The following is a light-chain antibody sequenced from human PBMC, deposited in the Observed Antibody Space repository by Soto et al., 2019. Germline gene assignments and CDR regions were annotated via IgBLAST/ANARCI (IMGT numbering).Light chain of an antibody. CDR2: EVT. V-gene: IGLV2-14*01. Sequence: QSALTQPASVSGSPGQSITISCTGSTSDVGAYNYVSWYQQFPGKAPKLIIYEVTKRPSGTSDRFSGSQSGNTASLAISGLQADDEADYYCSSYTSSSTYVFGTGTKLTVL. CDR1: TSDVGAYNY. CDR3: SSYTSSSTYV. J-gene: IGLJ1*01.